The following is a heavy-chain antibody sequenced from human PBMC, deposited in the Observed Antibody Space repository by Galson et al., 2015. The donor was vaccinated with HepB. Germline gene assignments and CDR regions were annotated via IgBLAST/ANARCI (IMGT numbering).Heavy chain of an antibody. D-gene: IGHD4-17*01. J-gene: IGHJ4*02. CDR1: GGTFSSYA. V-gene: IGHV1-69*04. Sequence: SVKVSCKASGGTFSSYAISWVRQAPGQGLEWMGRIIPNLGIANYAQKFQGRVTITADKSTSTAYMELSSLRSEDTAVYYCARDGRGDGSYGDYQGYWGQGTLVTVSS. CDR2: IIPNLGIA. CDR3: ARDGRGDGSYGDYQGY.